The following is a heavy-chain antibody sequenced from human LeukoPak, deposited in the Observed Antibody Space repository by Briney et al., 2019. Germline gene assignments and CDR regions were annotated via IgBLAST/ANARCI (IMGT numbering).Heavy chain of an antibody. D-gene: IGHD3-10*01. CDR2: LFYSGST. V-gene: IGHV4-59*01. Sequence: PSETLSLTCTVSGGPISNYYWSWIRQPPGKGLEWIAYLFYSGSTDYNPSLESRVTISVDTSKNQFSLKLRSVTAADTAVYYCATVAVIRGVTYFDYWGQGTLVTVSS. J-gene: IGHJ4*02. CDR1: GGPISNYY. CDR3: ATVAVIRGVTYFDY.